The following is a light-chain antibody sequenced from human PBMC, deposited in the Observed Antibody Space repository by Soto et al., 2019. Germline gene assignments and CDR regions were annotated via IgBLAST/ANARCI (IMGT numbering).Light chain of an antibody. J-gene: IGKJ2*03. CDR2: AAS. Sequence: EIVLTRSPGTLSLSPGERATLSCRASQIFSSSYLAWYQQKPGQAPRLLIYAASSRATGIPDRFSGSGSGTDFTLTISRLEPEDFAVYYCQQYGSSPLYSFGQGTKLEIK. CDR3: QQYGSSPLYS. V-gene: IGKV3-20*01. CDR1: QIFSSSY.